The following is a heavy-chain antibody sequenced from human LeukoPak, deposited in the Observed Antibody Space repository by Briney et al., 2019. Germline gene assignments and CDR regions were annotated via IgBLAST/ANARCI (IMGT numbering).Heavy chain of an antibody. J-gene: IGHJ4*02. CDR1: GGSISSYY. D-gene: IGHD2-15*01. V-gene: IGHV4-4*07. CDR3: AGDHCSGGSCYFPLDY. Sequence: TSEPLSLTCTVSGGSISSYYWSWIRQPAGKGLEWIGRIYTSGSTNYNPSLKSRVTMSVDTSKNQFSLKLSSVTAADTAVYYCAGDHCSGGSCYFPLDYWGQGTLVTVSS. CDR2: IYTSGST.